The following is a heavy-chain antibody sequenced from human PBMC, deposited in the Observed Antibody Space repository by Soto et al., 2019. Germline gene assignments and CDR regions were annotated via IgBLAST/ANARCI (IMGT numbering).Heavy chain of an antibody. D-gene: IGHD2-2*01. J-gene: IGHJ5*02. CDR1: GYTFTSYY. V-gene: IGHV1-46*01. CDR2: INPSGGST. CDR3: ARHGGGLVPAAIPWFDP. Sequence: ASVKVSCKASGYTFTSYYMHWVRQAPGQGLEWMGIINPSGGSTSYAQKFQGRVTMTRDTSTSTVYMELSSLRSEDTAVYYCARHGGGLVPAAIPWFDPWGQGTLVTVSS.